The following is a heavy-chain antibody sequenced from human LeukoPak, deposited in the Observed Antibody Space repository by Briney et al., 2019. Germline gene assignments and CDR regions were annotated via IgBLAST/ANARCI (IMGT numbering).Heavy chain of an antibody. Sequence: GLGRHSSSHGSGYGFTSYWIGWARPVRGKGREWMGIIYPGDSDTRYSPSFQGQVTISADKSIRTAYLQWSSLKASDTAMYYCARQLGYFDRVDYWGQGTLVTVSS. CDR2: IYPGDSDT. CDR1: GYGFTSYW. CDR3: ARQLGYFDRVDY. J-gene: IGHJ4*02. V-gene: IGHV5-51*01. D-gene: IGHD3-9*01.